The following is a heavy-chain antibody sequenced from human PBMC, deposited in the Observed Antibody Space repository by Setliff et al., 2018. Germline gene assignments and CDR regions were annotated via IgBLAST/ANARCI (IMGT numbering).Heavy chain of an antibody. D-gene: IGHD1-1*01. CDR1: GFTFSSYS. J-gene: IGHJ4*02. Sequence: GGSLRLSCAASGFTFSSYSMNWVRQAPGKGLEWVSSISSSSSYIYYADSVKGRFTISRDNSKNTLYLQMNSLRAEDTAVYYCAKDGPNWYVFDYWGQGTLVT. CDR3: AKDGPNWYVFDY. CDR2: ISSSSSYI. V-gene: IGHV3-21*01.